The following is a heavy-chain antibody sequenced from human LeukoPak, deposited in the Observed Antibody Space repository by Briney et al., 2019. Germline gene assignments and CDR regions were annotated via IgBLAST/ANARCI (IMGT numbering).Heavy chain of an antibody. V-gene: IGHV4-4*07. J-gene: IGHJ4*02. CDR1: GGSISSYY. Sequence: PSETLSLTCTVSGGSISSYYWRWIRQPAGKGLEWIGRIYTSGSANYNPSLKSRVTMSVDTSKNQFSLKLSSVTAADTAVYYCAGGEAVAGTLSFDYWGQGTLVTVSS. CDR2: IYTSGSA. D-gene: IGHD6-19*01. CDR3: AGGEAVAGTLSFDY.